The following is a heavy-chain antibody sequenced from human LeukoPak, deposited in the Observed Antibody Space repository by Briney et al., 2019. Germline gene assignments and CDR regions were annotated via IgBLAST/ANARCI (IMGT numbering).Heavy chain of an antibody. CDR3: VRIPNSANFPNWFDP. CDR2: ISSSSNYI. V-gene: IGHV3-21*01. CDR1: GFTFSSST. D-gene: IGHD4/OR15-4a*01. J-gene: IGHJ5*02. Sequence: GGSLRLSCAASGFTFSSSTMNWVRQAPGKGLEWVSSISSSSNYIHYADSVKGRFTTSRDNAKNSLYLQMNSLRADDTAVYYCVRIPNSANFPNWFDPWGQGTLVTVSS.